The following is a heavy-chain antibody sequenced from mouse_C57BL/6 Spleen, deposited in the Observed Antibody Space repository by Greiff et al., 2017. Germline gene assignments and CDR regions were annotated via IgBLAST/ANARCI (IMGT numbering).Heavy chain of an antibody. CDR3: VRDDYDDYYAMDY. CDR1: GFSFNTYA. V-gene: IGHV10-1*01. J-gene: IGHJ4*01. D-gene: IGHD2-4*01. Sequence: EVKLMESGGGLVQPKGSLKLSCAASGFSFNTYAMNWVRQAPGKGLEWVARIRSKSNNYATYYADSVKDRFTISRDDSESMLYLQMNNLKTEDTAMYYCVRDDYDDYYAMDYWGKGTSVTVSS. CDR2: IRSKSNNYAT.